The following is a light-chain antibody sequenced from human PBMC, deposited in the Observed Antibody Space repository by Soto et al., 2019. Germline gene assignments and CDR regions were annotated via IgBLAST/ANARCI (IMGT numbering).Light chain of an antibody. CDR2: GAS. CDR1: QSVSSSY. J-gene: IGKJ3*01. CDR3: QQYGSSFT. V-gene: IGKV3-20*01. Sequence: EIVLTQSPGTLSLSPGERATLSCRASQSVSSSYLAWYQQKPGQAPRLLIYGASSRATGIPDRFSSRGSGKDFPLTISRLEAEDFAVYYCQQYGSSFTFGPGTKVDIK.